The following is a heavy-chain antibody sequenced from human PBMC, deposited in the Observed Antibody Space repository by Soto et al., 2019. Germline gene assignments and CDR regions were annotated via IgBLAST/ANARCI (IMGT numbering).Heavy chain of an antibody. CDR3: ATETILTGYAFDI. D-gene: IGHD7-27*01. J-gene: IGHJ3*02. Sequence: GGSLRLSWAASGFTLSSYAMSWVSQAPGKGLEWVSAISGRGGITYYADSVKGRFTISRDHSKNTLYLQMISLRAEDTAVYYCATETILTGYAFDIWGQGTMVTVSS. V-gene: IGHV3-23*01. CDR2: ISGRGGIT. CDR1: GFTLSSYA.